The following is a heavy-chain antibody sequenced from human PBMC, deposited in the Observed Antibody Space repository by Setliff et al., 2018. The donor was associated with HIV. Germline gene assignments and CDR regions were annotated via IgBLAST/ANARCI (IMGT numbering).Heavy chain of an antibody. Sequence: GGSLRLSCAASGFTISSYGMHWVRQAPGKGLEWVSRVSSDGSSKTYADSVKDRFTISRDNAKNTLYLQMNSLRAEDTGAYYCHSGYDTEEQSYFDYWGQGTLVTVSS. CDR3: HSGYDTEEQSYFDY. D-gene: IGHD5-12*01. CDR2: VSSDGSSK. J-gene: IGHJ4*02. V-gene: IGHV3-74*01. CDR1: GFTISSYG.